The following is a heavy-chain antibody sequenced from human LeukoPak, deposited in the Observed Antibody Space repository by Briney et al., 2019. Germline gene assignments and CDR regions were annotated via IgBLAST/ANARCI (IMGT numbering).Heavy chain of an antibody. D-gene: IGHD5-24*01. V-gene: IGHV1-2*02. J-gene: IGHJ3*02. Sequence: ASVKVSCKASGYTFRDYYVHWVRQAPGQGLEWMGWINPNSGGTNSAQKFQGRVTMTRDTSTSTVYMELSSLRSEDTAVYYCARVRDGYNDAYDIWGQGTMVTVPS. CDR1: GYTFRDYY. CDR3: ARVRDGYNDAYDI. CDR2: INPNSGGT.